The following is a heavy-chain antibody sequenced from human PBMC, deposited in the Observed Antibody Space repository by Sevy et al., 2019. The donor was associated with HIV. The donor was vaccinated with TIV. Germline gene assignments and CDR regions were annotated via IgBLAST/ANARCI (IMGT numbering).Heavy chain of an antibody. V-gene: IGHV4-59*01. Sequence: SETLSLTCTVSGGSISAYHWSWIRQPPGKGLEYIGYIHYTGTTNYNPSLKSRVTISVDTSKNQFSLKLSSVTAADTALYYWAGAPPVRSGDDSLNWFDPWGQGTLVTVSS. CDR2: IHYTGTT. CDR3: AGAPPVRSGDDSLNWFDP. J-gene: IGHJ5*02. D-gene: IGHD5-12*01. CDR1: GGSISAYH.